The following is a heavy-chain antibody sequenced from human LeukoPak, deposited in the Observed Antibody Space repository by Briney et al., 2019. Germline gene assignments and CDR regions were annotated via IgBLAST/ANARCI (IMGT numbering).Heavy chain of an antibody. CDR1: GFTFSTYW. D-gene: IGHD3-10*01. Sequence: GGSLRLSCAASGFTFSTYWMAWVRQAPGKGLEWVANIKQDGSEKNFVGSVKGRFSISRDNTQNSLYLQMNSLRAEDTAVYYCARDHYGSLAYWGQGTLVTVSS. CDR3: ARDHYGSLAY. J-gene: IGHJ4*02. V-gene: IGHV3-7*05. CDR2: IKQDGSEK.